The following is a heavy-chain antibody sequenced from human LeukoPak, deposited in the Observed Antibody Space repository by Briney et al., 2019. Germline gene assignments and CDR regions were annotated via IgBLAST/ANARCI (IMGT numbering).Heavy chain of an antibody. Sequence: PGGSLRLSCAASGCTFSSYAMSWVRQAPGKGLEWVSAISGSGGSTYYADSVKGRFPISRDNSKNTLYLQMNSLRAEDTAVYYCAKDSCSSTSCYFDYWGQGTLVTVSS. D-gene: IGHD2-2*01. V-gene: IGHV3-23*01. J-gene: IGHJ4*02. CDR2: ISGSGGST. CDR3: AKDSCSSTSCYFDY. CDR1: GCTFSSYA.